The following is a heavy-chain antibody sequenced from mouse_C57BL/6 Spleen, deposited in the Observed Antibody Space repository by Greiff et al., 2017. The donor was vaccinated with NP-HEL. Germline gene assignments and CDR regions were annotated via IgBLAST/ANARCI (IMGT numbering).Heavy chain of an antibody. CDR1: GFTFSSYA. Sequence: EVKLMESGGGLVKPGGSLKLSCAASGFTFSSYAMSWVRQTPEKRLEWVATISDGGSYTYYPDNVKGRFTISRDNAKNNLYLQMSHLKSDDTAMYYCARGGTRGFDYWGQGTTLTVSS. J-gene: IGHJ2*01. CDR3: ARGGTRGFDY. CDR2: ISDGGSYT. V-gene: IGHV5-4*03. D-gene: IGHD3-3*01.